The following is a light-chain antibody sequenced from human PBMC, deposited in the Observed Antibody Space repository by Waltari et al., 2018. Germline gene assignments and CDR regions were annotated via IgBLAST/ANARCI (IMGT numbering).Light chain of an antibody. CDR1: HRLVHSDGNTY. CDR2: KVS. CDR3: MQATQLLT. V-gene: IGKV2-24*01. J-gene: IGKJ4*01. Sequence: IVITQTPLSSPFTLGQPASLSCRSSHRLVHSDGNTYLSWLQQMTGQPPRRLIYKVSKRFSGVPERFIGSGAGTDFTLKSSSVEAEDVGIYYCMQATQLLTFGGGTKVEIK.